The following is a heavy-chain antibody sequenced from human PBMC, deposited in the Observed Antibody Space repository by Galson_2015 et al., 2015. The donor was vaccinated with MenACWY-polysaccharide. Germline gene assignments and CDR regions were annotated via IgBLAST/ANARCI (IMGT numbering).Heavy chain of an antibody. Sequence: ALRLSCAASGLTFSSSWMNWVRQAPGKGLEWVASIKPDASEKYYVDSVKGRFTISRDNAKNSLYLQMNSLRAEDTVVYYCANWRWLQHWGQGTLVTVSS. J-gene: IGHJ4*02. V-gene: IGHV3-7*01. CDR2: IKPDASEK. CDR1: GLTFSSSW. D-gene: IGHD5-24*01. CDR3: ANWRWLQH.